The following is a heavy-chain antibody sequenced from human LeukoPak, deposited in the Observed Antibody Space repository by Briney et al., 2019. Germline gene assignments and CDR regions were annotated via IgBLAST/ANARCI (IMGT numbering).Heavy chain of an antibody. V-gene: IGHV3-30-3*01. Sequence: GGSLRLSCAASGFTFSSYAMNWVRQAPGKGLEWVAVISYDGSTDYYADSVKGRFIISRDNSKSTLYLQMNSLRVEDTAVYYCARGSLITMTFDGFEIWGQGTTVTVSS. CDR3: ARGSLITMTFDGFEI. CDR2: ISYDGSTD. D-gene: IGHD3-22*01. CDR1: GFTFSSYA. J-gene: IGHJ3*02.